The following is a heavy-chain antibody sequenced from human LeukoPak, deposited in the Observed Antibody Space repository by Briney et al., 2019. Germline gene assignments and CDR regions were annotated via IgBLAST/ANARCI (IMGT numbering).Heavy chain of an antibody. J-gene: IGHJ5*02. CDR1: GGSISSSSYY. Sequence: SETLSLTCTVSGGSISSSSYYWGWIRQTPGKGLEWIGSIYYSGSTYYNPSLKSRVTISVDTSKNQFSLKLSSVTAADTAVYYWSRHLWGFGVVIGWFDHWGQGTLVTVSS. CDR2: IYYSGST. CDR3: SRHLWGFGVVIGWFDH. V-gene: IGHV4-39*01. D-gene: IGHD3-10*01.